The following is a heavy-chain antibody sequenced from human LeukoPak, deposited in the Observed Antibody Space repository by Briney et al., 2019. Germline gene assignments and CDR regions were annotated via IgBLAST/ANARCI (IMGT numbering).Heavy chain of an antibody. V-gene: IGHV1-69*05. CDR2: IIPIFGTA. CDR3: ARDRYSSSWYDPEDY. Sequence: SVKVSCXASGGTFSSYAISWVRQARGQGLEWVGRIIPIFGTANYAQKFQGRVTITTDESTSTAYMELSSLRSEDTAVYYCARDRYSSSWYDPEDYWGQGTLVTVSS. D-gene: IGHD6-13*01. CDR1: GGTFSSYA. J-gene: IGHJ4*02.